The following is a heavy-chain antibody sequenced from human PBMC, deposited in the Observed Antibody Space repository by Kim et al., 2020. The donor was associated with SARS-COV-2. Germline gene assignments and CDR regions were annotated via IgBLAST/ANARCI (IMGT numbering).Heavy chain of an antibody. CDR1: GFAFSNYY. Sequence: GGSLRLSCRASGFAFSNYYMAWMRQSPGEGLAWLAYLSSSGSDIYYSDSLRGRFAISRDNARDSLYLQMHALRAEDTAIYFCAREGHFESSGNFGLWGQGTLVTVSS. CDR3: AREGHFESSGNFGL. J-gene: IGHJ5*02. D-gene: IGHD3-22*01. CDR2: LSSSGSDI. V-gene: IGHV3-11*01.